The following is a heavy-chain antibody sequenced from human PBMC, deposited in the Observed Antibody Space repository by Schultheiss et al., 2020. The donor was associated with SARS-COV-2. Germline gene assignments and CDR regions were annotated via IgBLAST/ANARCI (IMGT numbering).Heavy chain of an antibody. J-gene: IGHJ4*02. CDR2: IYYSGST. Sequence: SETLSLTCTVSGGSISSGGYYWSWIRQHPGKGLEWIGYIYYSGSTYYNPSLKSLVTISVDTSKNQFSLKLSSVTAADTAVYYCAKRDVTDTSGYYFGNWGQGTLVTVSS. CDR3: AKRDVTDTSGYYFGN. D-gene: IGHD3-22*01. V-gene: IGHV4-31*01. CDR1: GGSISSGGYY.